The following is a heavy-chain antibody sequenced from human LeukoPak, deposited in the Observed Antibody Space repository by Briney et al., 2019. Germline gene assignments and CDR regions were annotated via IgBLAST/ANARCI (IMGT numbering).Heavy chain of an antibody. J-gene: IGHJ5*02. V-gene: IGHV4-34*01. Sequence: SETLSLTCAVYGGSFSGYYWSWIRQPPGKGLEWIGEINHSGSTNYNPSLKSRVTISVDTSKNQSSLKRSSVTAADTAVYYCARDGAVYASCMSSFDPWGEGTLVTVSS. CDR2: INHSGST. D-gene: IGHD2-8*01. CDR1: GGSFSGYY. CDR3: ARDGAVYASCMSSFDP.